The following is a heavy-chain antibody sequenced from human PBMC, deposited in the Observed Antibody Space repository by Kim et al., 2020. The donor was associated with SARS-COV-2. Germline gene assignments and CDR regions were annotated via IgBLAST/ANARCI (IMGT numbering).Heavy chain of an antibody. CDR1: GYTFTSYA. CDR3: ARVGLDGSGSYYNEWDY. D-gene: IGHD3-10*01. CDR2: INAGNGNT. V-gene: IGHV1-3*01. Sequence: ASVKVSCKASGYTFTSYAMHWVRQAPGQRLEWMGWINAGNGNTKYSQKFQGRVTITRDTSASTAYMELSSLRSEDTAVYYCARVGLDGSGSYYNEWDYWGQGTLVTVSS. J-gene: IGHJ4*02.